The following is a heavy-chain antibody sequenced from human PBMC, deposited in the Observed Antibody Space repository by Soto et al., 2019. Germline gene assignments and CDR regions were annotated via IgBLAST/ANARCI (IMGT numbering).Heavy chain of an antibody. V-gene: IGHV3-73*02. CDR2: IRSKTNTYAT. J-gene: IGHJ2*01. CDR1: GFTFSGSA. D-gene: IGHD3-3*02. CDR3: TRIFGDEGYYFDV. Sequence: EVQLVESGGGLVQPGGSLELSCEASGFTFSGSAMHWVRQASGKGLEWVGRIRSKTNTYATAYAASVKGRFTISRDDSKNTAYLQMNSLKTEDTAVYYCTRIFGDEGYYFDVCGRGTLVTVSS.